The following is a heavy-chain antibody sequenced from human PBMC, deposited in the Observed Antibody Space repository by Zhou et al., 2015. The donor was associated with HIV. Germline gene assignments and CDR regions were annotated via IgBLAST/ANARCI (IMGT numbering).Heavy chain of an antibody. V-gene: IGHV1-69*01. CDR2: IIPIFGTA. Sequence: QAQLEQPGTAMKTLGSSLTISCRVSGDDGNFHFGTYFMVWVRQVPGQGLEYMGGIIPIFGTANYAQKFQGRVTITADESTSTAYMELSSLRSEDTAVYYCAREEQQLVYFDYWGQGTLVTVSS. CDR1: GDDGNFHFGTYF. CDR3: AREEQQLVYFDY. J-gene: IGHJ4*02. D-gene: IGHD6-13*01.